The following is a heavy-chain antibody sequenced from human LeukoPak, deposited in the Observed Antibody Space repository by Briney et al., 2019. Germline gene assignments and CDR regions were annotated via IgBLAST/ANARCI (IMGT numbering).Heavy chain of an antibody. CDR1: GSTFTSYG. CDR2: ISAYNGNT. CDR3: ARDGASSWQWLVVGSFDY. Sequence: ASVKVSCKASGSTFTSYGISWVRQAPGQGLEWMGWISAYNGNTNYAQKLQGRVTMTTDTSTSTAYMELKSLRSDDTAVYYCARDGASSWQWLVVGSFDYWGQGTLVTVSS. D-gene: IGHD6-19*01. V-gene: IGHV1-18*01. J-gene: IGHJ4*02.